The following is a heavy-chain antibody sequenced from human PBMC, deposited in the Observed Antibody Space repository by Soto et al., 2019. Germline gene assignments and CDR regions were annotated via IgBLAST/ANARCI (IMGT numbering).Heavy chain of an antibody. Sequence: EVQLVESGGGLVQRGGSRGFPVAAPGSPLGIISLTWVRRVPGKGREWSHKINGSSFTMYYPDSVKGRFIISRDNADNSLYLQMNSLRDADTAVYYCARGDRFRCSGDRCFSDGLFLSWGQGTLVTVSS. J-gene: IGHJ5*02. D-gene: IGHD2-15*01. V-gene: IGHV3-48*02. CDR3: ARGDRFRCSGDRCFSDGLFLS. CDR1: GSPLGIIS. CDR2: INGSSFTM.